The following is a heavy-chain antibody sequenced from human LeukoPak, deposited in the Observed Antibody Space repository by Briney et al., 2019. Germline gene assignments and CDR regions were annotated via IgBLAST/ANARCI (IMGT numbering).Heavy chain of an antibody. V-gene: IGHV3-21*04. Sequence: PGGSLRLSCAASGFTFSSYSMNWVRQAPGKGLEWVSSISSSSSYIYYADSVKGRFTISRDNSKNTLYLQMNSLRAEDTAVYYCAKKSEFGVSYFFDYWGQGTLVTVSS. D-gene: IGHD2/OR15-2a*01. CDR3: AKKSEFGVSYFFDY. J-gene: IGHJ4*02. CDR2: ISSSSSYI. CDR1: GFTFSSYS.